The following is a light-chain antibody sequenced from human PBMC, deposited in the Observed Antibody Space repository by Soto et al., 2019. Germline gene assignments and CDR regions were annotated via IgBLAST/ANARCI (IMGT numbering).Light chain of an antibody. CDR1: ESVGTW. J-gene: IGKJ4*01. Sequence: DIQVTQFPSTLSASVGDRVTITCRASESVGTWLAWFQQKPGKAPKVLIYDASNLESGVPSRFSGSGSGTEFTLTISSLQPDDFATYYCQQYDNYPLTFGGGTKV. CDR3: QQYDNYPLT. V-gene: IGKV1-5*01. CDR2: DAS.